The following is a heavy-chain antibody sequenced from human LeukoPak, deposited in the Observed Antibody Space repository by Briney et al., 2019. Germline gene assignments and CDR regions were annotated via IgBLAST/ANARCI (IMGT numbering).Heavy chain of an antibody. J-gene: IGHJ5*02. CDR1: GYTFTSYG. V-gene: IGHV1-18*04. CDR3: ARVVYIVVRGVIITYRFDP. CDR2: ISAYNGNT. D-gene: IGHD3-10*01. Sequence: GASVKVSCKASGYTFTSYGISWVRQAPGQGLEWMGWISAYNGNTNYAQKLQGRVTMTTDTSTSTAYMELRSLRSDDTAVYYGARVVYIVVRGVIITYRFDPWGQGTLVTVSS.